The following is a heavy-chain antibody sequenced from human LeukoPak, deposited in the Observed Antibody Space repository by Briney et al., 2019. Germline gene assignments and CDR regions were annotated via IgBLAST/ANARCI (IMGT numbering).Heavy chain of an antibody. D-gene: IGHD2-21*01. CDR1: GFTFSNFW. V-gene: IGHV3-7*04. J-gene: IGHJ4*02. CDR2: INQDGSEK. CDR3: ARDIYGGHDY. Sequence: GGSLRLSCAASGFTFSNFWMSWVRQAPGKGLEWVANINQDGSEKSYVDSVEGRFTISRDNAKKSLYLHVNSLRAEDTAVYYCARDIYGGHDYWGQGTLVTVSS.